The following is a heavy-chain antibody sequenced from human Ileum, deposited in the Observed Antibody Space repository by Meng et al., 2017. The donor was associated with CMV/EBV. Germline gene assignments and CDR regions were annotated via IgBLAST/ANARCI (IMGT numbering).Heavy chain of an antibody. Sequence: GESLKISCAASGFTFSSYDFHWVRQATGKGLEWVSAIGTGGDTYYADSVKGRFTISRENAKNSLYLQMNGLRAGDTAVYFCAREDQRTPHWLAPLDYWGQGTLVTVSS. CDR1: GFTFSSYD. CDR2: IGTGGDT. D-gene: IGHD4-23*01. CDR3: AREDQRTPHWLAPLDY. V-gene: IGHV3-13*01. J-gene: IGHJ4*02.